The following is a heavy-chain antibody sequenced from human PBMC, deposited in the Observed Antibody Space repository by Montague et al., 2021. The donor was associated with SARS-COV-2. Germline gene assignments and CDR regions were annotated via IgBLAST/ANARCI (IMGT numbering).Heavy chain of an antibody. D-gene: IGHD2-2*02. CDR3: AKLGSYTDY. CDR1: GFTFDDYA. Sequence: SLRLSCAASGFTFDDYAMHWVRQAPGKGLEWVSGISWNSGSIGYXDSVKGRFTISRDNAKNSLYLQMNSLRAEDTALYYCAKLGSYTDYWGQGTLVTVS. V-gene: IGHV3-9*01. CDR2: ISWNSGSI. J-gene: IGHJ4*02.